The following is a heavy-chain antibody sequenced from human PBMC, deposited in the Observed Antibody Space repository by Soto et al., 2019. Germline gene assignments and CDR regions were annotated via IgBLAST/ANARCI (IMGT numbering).Heavy chain of an antibody. V-gene: IGHV3-23*01. D-gene: IGHD3-10*01. CDR1: GFTFSDYV. J-gene: IGHJ4*02. CDR3: ARATSGLLVRGPLDY. Sequence: GGSLRLSCAASGFTFSDYVMSWVRQAPGKGLEWVSGISSSVDITYYADSVQGRFTISRDNSKNTLYLQMSSLRSEDTAVYYCARATSGLLVRGPLDYWGQGTLVTVSS. CDR2: ISSSVDIT.